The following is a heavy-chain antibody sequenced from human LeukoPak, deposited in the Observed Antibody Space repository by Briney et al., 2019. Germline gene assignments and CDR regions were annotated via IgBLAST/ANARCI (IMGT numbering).Heavy chain of an antibody. J-gene: IGHJ4*02. V-gene: IGHV4-34*01. CDR2: INHSGST. D-gene: IGHD3-10*01. Sequence: SETLSLTCAVYGGSFSGYYWSWIRQPPGKGLEWIGEINHSGSTNYNPSLKSRVTISVDTSKNQFSLKLSSVTAADTAVYYCARVSHYYGSGSYYIDYWGQGTLVTVSS. CDR1: GGSFSGYY. CDR3: ARVSHYYGSGSYYIDY.